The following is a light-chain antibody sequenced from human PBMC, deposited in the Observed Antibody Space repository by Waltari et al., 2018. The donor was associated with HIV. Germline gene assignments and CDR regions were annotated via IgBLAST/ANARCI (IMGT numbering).Light chain of an antibody. CDR1: ESAIGRNN. Sequence: QSALTQSPSASAAPGRSLTISCSGTESAIGRNNVFWFQKFPTSAPKLLIFGSRRRPSGVPDRFSASKSGTSASLVIGGLRTEDEADYYCAAWDDSLGGFVVGTGTKVTVL. CDR2: GSR. V-gene: IGLV1-47*01. J-gene: IGLJ1*01. CDR3: AAWDDSLGGFV.